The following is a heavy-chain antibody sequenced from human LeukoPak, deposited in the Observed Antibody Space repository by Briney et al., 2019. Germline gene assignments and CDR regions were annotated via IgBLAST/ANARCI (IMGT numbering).Heavy chain of an antibody. CDR1: GFTFSSYG. V-gene: IGHV3-33*06. D-gene: IGHD4-23*01. Sequence: GGSLRLSCAASGFTFSSYGMHWFRQAPGKGLEWVAVIWDDGINKYYADSVKGRFTISRDNSKNTMYMPMNSLRAEDTAVYYCAKDFYGGNIYYSYSYMDVWGKGTTVTVSS. J-gene: IGHJ6*03. CDR2: IWDDGINK. CDR3: AKDFYGGNIYYSYSYMDV.